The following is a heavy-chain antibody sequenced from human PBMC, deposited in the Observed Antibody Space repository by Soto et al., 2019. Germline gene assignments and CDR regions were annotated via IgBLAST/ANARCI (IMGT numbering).Heavy chain of an antibody. D-gene: IGHD6-6*01. CDR2: IYSGGST. V-gene: IGHV3-53*01. Sequence: LRLSCAASGFTVSSNYMSWVRQAPGKGLEWVSVIYSGGSTYYADSVKGRFTNSRDNSKNTLYLQMNSLRAEDTAVYYCARVLEQLVSHYYYYGMDVWGQGTTVTVSS. J-gene: IGHJ6*02. CDR3: ARVLEQLVSHYYYYGMDV. CDR1: GFTVSSNY.